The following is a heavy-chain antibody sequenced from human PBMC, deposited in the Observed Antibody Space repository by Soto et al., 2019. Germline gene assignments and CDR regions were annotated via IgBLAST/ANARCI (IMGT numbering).Heavy chain of an antibody. CDR2: IFQGGST. CDR3: ARVYSGSYSNY. Sequence: SETLSLTCAVSGGFIRSNNWWSWVRQPPGKGLEWIGEIFQGGSTYYNPSLKTRVTISVDKSKNQFSLKLSSVTAADTAVYYCARVYSGSYSNYWGQGTLVT. J-gene: IGHJ4*02. CDR1: GGFIRSNNW. D-gene: IGHD1-26*01. V-gene: IGHV4-4*02.